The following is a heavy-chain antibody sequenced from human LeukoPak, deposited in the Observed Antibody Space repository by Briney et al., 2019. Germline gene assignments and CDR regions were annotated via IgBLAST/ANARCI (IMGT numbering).Heavy chain of an antibody. Sequence: GGSLRLSCAASGFTFSSYSMNWVRQAPGKGLEWVSYISSSSSYIYYADSVKGRFTISRDNAKNSLYLQMNSLRAEDTAVYYCAKDLYGDYTYYFDFWGQGTLVTVSS. J-gene: IGHJ4*02. CDR3: AKDLYGDYTYYFDF. CDR1: GFTFSSYS. CDR2: ISSSSSYI. V-gene: IGHV3-21*05. D-gene: IGHD4-17*01.